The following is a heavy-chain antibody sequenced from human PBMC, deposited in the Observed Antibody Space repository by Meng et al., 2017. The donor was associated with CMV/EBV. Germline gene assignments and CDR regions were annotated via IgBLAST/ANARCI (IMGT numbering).Heavy chain of an antibody. CDR2: ISSSSSTI. Sequence: GESLKISCAASGFTFSSYSMNWVRQAPGKGLEWVSYISSSSSTIYYADSVKGRFTISRDKAKNSLYLQMNSLRAEDTAVYYCARWGFYYDSSGYYYDYYYYYGMDVWGQGTTVTVSS. J-gene: IGHJ6*02. V-gene: IGHV3-48*01. CDR1: GFTFSSYS. CDR3: ARWGFYYDSSGYYYDYYYYYGMDV. D-gene: IGHD3-22*01.